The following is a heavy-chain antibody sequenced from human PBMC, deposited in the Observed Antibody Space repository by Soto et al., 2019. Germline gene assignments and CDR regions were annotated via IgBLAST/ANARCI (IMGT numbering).Heavy chain of an antibody. V-gene: IGHV4-30-4*01. CDR3: PGVAHITGVDP. Sequence: QVQLQESGPGLVKPSQTLSLTCTVSGGSISSGDYYWSWIRQPPGKGLEWIGYIYDSGSAYYNASLKSRVTISVDTSKNQFSLKLSSVTAADTAVYYWPGVAHITGVDPWCQGNLVTVPS. D-gene: IGHD1-20*01. J-gene: IGHJ5*02. CDR1: GGSISSGDYY. CDR2: IYDSGSA.